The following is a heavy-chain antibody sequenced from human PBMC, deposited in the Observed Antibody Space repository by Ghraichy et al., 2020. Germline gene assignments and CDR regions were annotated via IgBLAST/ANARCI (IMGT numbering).Heavy chain of an antibody. V-gene: IGHV3-23*01. CDR1: GLTFSAYA. CDR3: AKGWTETRYGIAVGGYSFDS. D-gene: IGHD6-19*01. Sequence: GESLNISCAASGLTFSAYAMTWVRQAPGKGLEWVSIISGNGGTTNYADSVKGRFTISRDNSKDTLYVQLNSLKVEDTAVYYCAKGWTETRYGIAVGGYSFDSWGQGTLVTVSS. J-gene: IGHJ4*02. CDR2: ISGNGGTT.